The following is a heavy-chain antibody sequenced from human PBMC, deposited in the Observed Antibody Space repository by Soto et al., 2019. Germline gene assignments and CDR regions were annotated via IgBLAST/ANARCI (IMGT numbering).Heavy chain of an antibody. CDR3: AKGGKGSRLMSLRQLYYYDSSGYNNWFDP. Sequence: RGESLKISCKGSGYSFTSYWIGWVRQMPGKGLEWMGIIYPGDSDTRYSPSFQGQVTISADKSISTAYLQWSSLKASDTAMYYCAKGGKGSRLMSLRQLYYYDSSGYNNWFDPWGQGTLVTVSS. CDR2: IYPGDSDT. J-gene: IGHJ5*02. CDR1: GYSFTSYW. V-gene: IGHV5-51*01. D-gene: IGHD3-22*01.